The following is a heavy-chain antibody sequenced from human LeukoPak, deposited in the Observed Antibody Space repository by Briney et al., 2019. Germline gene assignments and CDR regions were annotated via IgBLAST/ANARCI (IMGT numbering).Heavy chain of an antibody. Sequence: PGGSLRLSCAPSGFTFSSDWIHSVRHAPGKGPVWVSRIKPDGSQTGYADSVRGRFTISRDNSKNTLYLQMNSLRAEDTAVYYCAKGSSGSCYSHFDYWGQGTLLTVSS. CDR2: IKPDGSQT. D-gene: IGHD2-15*01. CDR3: AKGSSGSCYSHFDY. J-gene: IGHJ4*02. CDR1: GFTFSSDW. V-gene: IGHV3-74*01.